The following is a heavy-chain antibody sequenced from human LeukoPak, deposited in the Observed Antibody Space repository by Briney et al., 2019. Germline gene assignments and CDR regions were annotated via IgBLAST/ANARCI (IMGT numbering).Heavy chain of an antibody. CDR2: ISPNGDTI. CDR1: GFTFSSIS. J-gene: IGHJ4*02. V-gene: IGHV3-21*06. D-gene: IGHD3-10*01. Sequence: GGSLRLSCDGSGFTFSSISMNWVRQAPGRGLEWVSSISPNGDTIYHADSVKGRFTTSRDNAKSLLYLEMNSLRVEDTAVYYCTRDLPVPSLVRGIIIYGLIDYWGQGTLVTVSS. CDR3: TRDLPVPSLVRGIIIYGLIDY.